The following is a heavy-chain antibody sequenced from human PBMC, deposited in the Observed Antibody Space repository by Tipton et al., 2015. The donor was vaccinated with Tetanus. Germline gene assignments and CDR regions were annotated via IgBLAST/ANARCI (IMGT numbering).Heavy chain of an antibody. Sequence: TLSLTCAVYGGSFSNYYLTWIRQPPGQGLEWIGEIHPSGITNYNPSLINRVTISVDTSKNQFSLRLTPVTAADTAVYFCGRGTDAYKSGNYWGQGTLVTVSS. V-gene: IGHV4-34*01. CDR3: GRGTDAYKSGNY. D-gene: IGHD5-24*01. CDR2: IHPSGIT. J-gene: IGHJ4*01. CDR1: GGSFSNYY.